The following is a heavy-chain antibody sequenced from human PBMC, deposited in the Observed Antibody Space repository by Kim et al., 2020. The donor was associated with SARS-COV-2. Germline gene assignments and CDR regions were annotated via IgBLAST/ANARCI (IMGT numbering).Heavy chain of an antibody. J-gene: IGHJ6*02. D-gene: IGHD2-2*02. CDR1: GGSFSGHH. CDR3: ARGRAGVVPAPILGIGPHYDYFIMDV. V-gene: IGHV4-34*01. Sequence: SETLSLTCAVYGGSFSGHHWSWIRQPPGRGLEWIGEIHQGGSAKYSPSLKSRVTISVDTSKNQFSLKLSSVTAADTGFYYCARGRAGVVPAPILGIGPHYDYFIMDVWGRGTTVTVSS. CDR2: IHQGGSA.